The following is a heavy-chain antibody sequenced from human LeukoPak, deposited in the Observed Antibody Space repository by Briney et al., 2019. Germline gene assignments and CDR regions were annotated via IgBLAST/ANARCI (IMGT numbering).Heavy chain of an antibody. Sequence: GRSLRLSCAASGFTFDDYAMHWVRQAPGKGLEWVSGISWNSGTIGYADSVKRRFTISRDNAKNSLYLQMNSLRDDDMALYYCARGNSGSYSQDWFDPWGQGTLVTVSS. V-gene: IGHV3-9*03. D-gene: IGHD1-26*01. CDR3: ARGNSGSYSQDWFDP. J-gene: IGHJ5*02. CDR1: GFTFDDYA. CDR2: ISWNSGTI.